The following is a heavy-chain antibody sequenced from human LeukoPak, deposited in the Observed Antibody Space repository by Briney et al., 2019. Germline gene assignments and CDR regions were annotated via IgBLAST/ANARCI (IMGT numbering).Heavy chain of an antibody. CDR3: ARVFVAMVREAGYYYGMDV. CDR1: GGSISSSNW. D-gene: IGHD3-10*01. CDR2: IYHSGST. J-gene: IGHJ6*02. V-gene: IGHV4-4*02. Sequence: SETLSLTCAVSGGSISSSNWWSWVRQPPGKGLEWIGEIYHSGSTNYNPSLKSRVTISVVKSKNQFSLKLSSVTAADTAVYYCARVFVAMVREAGYYYGMDVWGQGTTVTVSS.